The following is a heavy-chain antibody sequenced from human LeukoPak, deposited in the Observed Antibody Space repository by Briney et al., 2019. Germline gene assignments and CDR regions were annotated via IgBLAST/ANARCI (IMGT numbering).Heavy chain of an antibody. CDR3: ARESGKFDY. Sequence: GGSLRLSCVASGLPTADFAMHWVRQAPGKGLEWVSLISGDGVTTFYADSVKGRFSISRDNSKNSLSLEMNSLRTEDTAMYYCARESGKFDYWGQGTLVAVSS. CDR1: GLPTADFA. V-gene: IGHV3-43*02. CDR2: ISGDGVTT. J-gene: IGHJ4*02.